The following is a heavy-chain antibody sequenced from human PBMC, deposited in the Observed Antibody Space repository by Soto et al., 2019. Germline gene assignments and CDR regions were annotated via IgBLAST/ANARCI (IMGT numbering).Heavy chain of an antibody. CDR1: GFTFNIYA. J-gene: IGHJ4*02. D-gene: IGHD1-26*01. CDR3: AKVFTPEQGNYFAY. Sequence: PGGSLRLSCAASGFTFNIYAINWVRQAPGKGLEWVSAISVSVDSTHYADSVKGRFTISRDNYKNTVYLEMNSLRAEDTAVYYCAKVFTPEQGNYFAYWGQGTLVTVSS. V-gene: IGHV3-23*01. CDR2: ISVSVDST.